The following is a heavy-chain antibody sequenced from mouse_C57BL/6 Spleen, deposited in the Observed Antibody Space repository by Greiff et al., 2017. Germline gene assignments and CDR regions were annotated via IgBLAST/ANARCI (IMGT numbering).Heavy chain of an antibody. V-gene: IGHV1-26*01. J-gene: IGHJ2*01. CDR1: GYTFTDYY. CDR3: ARNWDYFDD. Sequence: VQLQQSGPELVKPGASVKISCKASGYTFTDYYMNWVKQSHGKSLEWIGDINPNNGGTSYNPKFQGKATLTVDKSSSTAYMELRSLTSEDYAVDDCARNWDYFDDWGQGTTLTVSS. D-gene: IGHD4-1*01. CDR2: INPNNGGT.